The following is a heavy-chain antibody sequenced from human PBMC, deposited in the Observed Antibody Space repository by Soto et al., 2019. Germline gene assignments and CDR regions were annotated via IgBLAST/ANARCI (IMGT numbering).Heavy chain of an antibody. V-gene: IGHV4-59*01. Sequence: VQLQESGPGLVKPSETLSLTCSISGGSISDYQWNWIRQPPGKGLEWIGYIYYSGRTNYNPSLKSRLTISLDTSTSQFSLRLSSVTAANTAVYYCARMRGLGEISPYLDYWGQGALVTVSS. J-gene: IGHJ4*02. CDR2: IYYSGRT. CDR1: GGSISDYQ. CDR3: ARMRGLGEISPYLDY. D-gene: IGHD3-16*01.